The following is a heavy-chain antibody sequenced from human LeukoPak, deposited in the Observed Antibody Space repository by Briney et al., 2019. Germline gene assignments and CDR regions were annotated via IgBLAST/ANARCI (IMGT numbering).Heavy chain of an antibody. J-gene: IGHJ4*02. D-gene: IGHD3-10*01. CDR1: GFTFSNYA. Sequence: GGSLRLSCSASGFTFSNYAMHWVRQAPGKGLESVSAISSNGGGTYYADSVKGRFTISRDNSRNMLYLQMSSLRAEDTAVYYCLSGDYWGQGTLVTVSS. V-gene: IGHV3-64D*06. CDR2: ISSNGGGT. CDR3: LSGDY.